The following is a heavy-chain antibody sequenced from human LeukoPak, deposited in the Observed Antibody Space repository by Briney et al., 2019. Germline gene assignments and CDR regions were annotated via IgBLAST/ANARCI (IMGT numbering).Heavy chain of an antibody. D-gene: IGHD3-22*01. J-gene: IGHJ3*01. CDR3: ARPNITSYYDSRGYDAFDV. CDR2: IYPGDSDT. V-gene: IGHV5-51*01. CDR1: GYIFGSYW. Sequence: GESLKISCKGSGYIFGSYWIAWVRQTPGKGLEWMGIIYPGDSDTRYSPSFEGQVTISADKSISTAYLQWSSLKASDTAMYYCARPNITSYYDSRGYDAFDVWGQGTMVTVSS.